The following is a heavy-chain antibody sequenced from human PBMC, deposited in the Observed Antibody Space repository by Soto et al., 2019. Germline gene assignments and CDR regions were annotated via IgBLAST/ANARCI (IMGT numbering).Heavy chain of an antibody. CDR3: AKVGKGY. J-gene: IGHJ4*02. V-gene: IGHV3-23*01. D-gene: IGHD3-10*01. Sequence: HPXGALRLSGSASGFTFSSYAMSWVRQAAGKGLEWVSAISGSGGSTYYADSVKVRFTISRDNSKNTLYLQMNSLRAEDTAVYYCAKVGKGYWGQGTMVT. CDR2: ISGSGGST. CDR1: GFTFSSYA.